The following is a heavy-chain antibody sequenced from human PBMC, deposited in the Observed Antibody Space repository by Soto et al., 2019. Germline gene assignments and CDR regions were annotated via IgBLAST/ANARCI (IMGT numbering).Heavy chain of an antibody. J-gene: IGHJ4*02. CDR1: GASISSSSSY. Sequence: PSETLSLTCSVAGASISSSSSYWGWIRQPPGKGLEWIGSIYYSGNTYYNPSLESRITISLDTSKNQVSLKVYSVTAADTAVYYCARHSDDDYTTLDYWGQGTLVTVTS. CDR2: IYYSGNT. D-gene: IGHD4-4*01. V-gene: IGHV4-39*01. CDR3: ARHSDDDYTTLDY.